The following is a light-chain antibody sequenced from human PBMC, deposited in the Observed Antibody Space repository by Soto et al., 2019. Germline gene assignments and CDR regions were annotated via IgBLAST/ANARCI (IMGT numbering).Light chain of an antibody. V-gene: IGLV2-11*01. Sequence: QSALTQPRSVSGSPGQSVTISCTGTSTDVGVYNYVSWYQRHPGKAPKLLVYDVNKRPSGVPDRFFASKSGNTASLIISGLQAEDEADYFCCSYAGYDVIFGGGTKLTVL. CDR3: CSYAGYDVI. CDR2: DVN. J-gene: IGLJ2*01. CDR1: STDVGVYNY.